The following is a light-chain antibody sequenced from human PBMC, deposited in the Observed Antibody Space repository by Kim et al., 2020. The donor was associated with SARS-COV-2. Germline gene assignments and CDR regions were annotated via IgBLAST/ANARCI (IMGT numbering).Light chain of an antibody. V-gene: IGKV1-27*01. CDR3: QKYNSAPWT. CDR1: QGISNS. J-gene: IGKJ1*01. CDR2: GAS. Sequence: ASVGDRATIPCRASQGISNSLAWYRQKPGKVPMLLIYGASTLRSGVPSRFRGSGSGTDFTLTISSLQPEDAATYYCQKYNSAPWTFGQGTKVDIK.